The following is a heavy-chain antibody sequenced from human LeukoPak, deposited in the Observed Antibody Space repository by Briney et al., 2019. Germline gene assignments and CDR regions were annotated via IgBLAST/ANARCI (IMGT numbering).Heavy chain of an antibody. CDR2: ISYDGSNK. CDR3: VKGWDYYMDV. J-gene: IGHJ6*03. CDR1: GFTFSSYG. D-gene: IGHD1-26*01. V-gene: IGHV3-30*18. Sequence: PGGSLRLSCAASGFTFSSYGMHWVRQAPGKGLEWVAVISYDGSNKYYADSVKGRFTISRDNSKNTLYLQMNSLRAEDTAVYYCVKGWDYYMDVWGKGTTVTVSS.